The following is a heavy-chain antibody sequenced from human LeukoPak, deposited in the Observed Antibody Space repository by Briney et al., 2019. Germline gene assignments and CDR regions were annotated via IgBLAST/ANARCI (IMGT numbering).Heavy chain of an antibody. CDR3: ARVVVGAADN. V-gene: IGHV4-59*01. Sequence: SETLSLTCTVSGGSISSYYWSWIRQPPGTGLEWIGYIYYSGGTNYNPSLKSRVTISVDTSKNQFSLRLSAVTAADTAVYYCARVVVGAADNWGQGTLVTVSS. CDR2: IYYSGGT. J-gene: IGHJ4*02. CDR1: GGSISSYY. D-gene: IGHD2-15*01.